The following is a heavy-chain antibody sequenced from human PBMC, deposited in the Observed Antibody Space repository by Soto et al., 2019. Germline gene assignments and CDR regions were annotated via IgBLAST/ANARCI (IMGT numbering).Heavy chain of an antibody. CDR1: GGTFSSYA. Sequence: QVQLVQSGAEVKKPGSSVKVSCKASGGTFSSYAISWVRQAPGQGLEWMGGIIPIFGTANYAQKFQGRVTITADESTSTAYMELSSLRSEDTAVYYCAKGYCSGGSCYRSAKYYYYYGMDVWGQGNTVTVSS. D-gene: IGHD2-15*01. V-gene: IGHV1-69*01. J-gene: IGHJ6*02. CDR3: AKGYCSGGSCYRSAKYYYYYGMDV. CDR2: IIPIFGTA.